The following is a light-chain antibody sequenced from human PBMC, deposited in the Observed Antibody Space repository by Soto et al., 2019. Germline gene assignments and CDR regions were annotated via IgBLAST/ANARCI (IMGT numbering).Light chain of an antibody. CDR1: QTISSH. V-gene: IGKV1-39*01. Sequence: NQMTQSPSSLSASVGDRVTITCRASQTISSHLNWYQQKPGIAPKLLIYSASSLQSGVPSRFSGSGSGTDFTLTISTLQPEDFATYYCQQYYSTPITFGQGTRLEI. J-gene: IGKJ5*01. CDR3: QQYYSTPIT. CDR2: SAS.